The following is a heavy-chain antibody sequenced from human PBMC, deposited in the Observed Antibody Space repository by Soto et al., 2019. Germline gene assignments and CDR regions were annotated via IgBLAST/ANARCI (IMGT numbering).Heavy chain of an antibody. CDR3: AREFYDYVWGSYRPPDY. J-gene: IGHJ4*02. Sequence: GGSLRLSCAASGFTFSSYGMHWVRQAPGKGLEWVAVIWYDGSNKYYADSVKGRFTISRDNSKNTLYLQMNSLRAEDTAVYYCAREFYDYVWGSYRPPDYWGQGTLVTVSS. CDR1: GFTFSSYG. D-gene: IGHD3-16*02. CDR2: IWYDGSNK. V-gene: IGHV3-33*01.